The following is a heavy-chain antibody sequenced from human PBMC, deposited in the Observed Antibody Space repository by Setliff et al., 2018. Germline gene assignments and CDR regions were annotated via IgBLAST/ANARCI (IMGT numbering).Heavy chain of an antibody. Sequence: PGGSLRLSCAASGFSFNNYYMTWVRQAPGKGLEWISGISRDTDYTYYAESVKGRITIFRDNAQNSVYLKMNRWRTEATAVYYCATNPRKGRSVGYYYDDPYYFYMDVWGKGTTVTVSS. CDR3: ATNPRKGRSVGYYYDDPYYFYMDV. CDR2: ISRDTDYT. D-gene: IGHD3-22*01. J-gene: IGHJ6*03. CDR1: GFSFNNYY. V-gene: IGHV3-21*01.